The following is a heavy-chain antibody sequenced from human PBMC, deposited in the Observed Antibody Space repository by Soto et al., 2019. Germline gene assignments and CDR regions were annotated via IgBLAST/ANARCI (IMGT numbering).Heavy chain of an antibody. D-gene: IGHD3-3*01. CDR1: GFTFSNAW. J-gene: IGHJ4*03. CDR2: IKSKTDGGTT. Sequence: GGSLRLSCAASGFTFSNAWMSWVRQVPGKGLEWVGRIKSKTDGGTTDYAAPVKGRFTISRDDSKNTLYLQMNSLKTEDTAVYYCTTVHRYDFWSGYYKVFDYWGQGTTVTVSS. V-gene: IGHV3-15*01. CDR3: TTVHRYDFWSGYYKVFDY.